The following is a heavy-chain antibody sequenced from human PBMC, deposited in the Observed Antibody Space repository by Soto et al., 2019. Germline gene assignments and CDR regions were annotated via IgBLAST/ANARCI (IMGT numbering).Heavy chain of an antibody. D-gene: IGHD3-22*01. CDR3: ARGGSGYVWFNEF. Sequence: QEQLVQSGAEVKKSGSSVKVSCKDTGGLFSSYAVSWVRQAPGQGLEWMGGIIPVFDTVYYAQKFQGRVTITADESTNTAYMELSSLRSEDTAMYCARGGSGYVWFNEFWGQGTLVTVSS. J-gene: IGHJ4*02. CDR2: IIPVFDTV. CDR1: GGLFSSYA. V-gene: IGHV1-69*01.